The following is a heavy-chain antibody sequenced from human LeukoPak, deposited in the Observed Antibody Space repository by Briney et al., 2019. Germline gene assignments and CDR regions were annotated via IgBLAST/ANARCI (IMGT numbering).Heavy chain of an antibody. CDR1: GYIFTGYY. CDR3: ARGYCTNGVCYSPFDY. D-gene: IGHD2-8*01. CDR2: INPNSGGT. V-gene: IGHV1-2*02. J-gene: IGHJ4*02. Sequence: ASVKVSCKASGYIFTGYYMHWVRQAPGQGLEWMGWINPNSGGTNSAQKFQGRVTMTRDTSISTAYMELSRLTSDDTAVYYCARGYCTNGVCYSPFDYWGQGTLVTVSS.